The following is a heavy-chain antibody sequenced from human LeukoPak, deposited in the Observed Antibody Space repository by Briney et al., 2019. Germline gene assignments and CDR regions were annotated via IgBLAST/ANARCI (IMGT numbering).Heavy chain of an antibody. CDR2: IYYSGST. CDR3: AGLLGCSSTSCYPEGTDWYFDL. V-gene: IGHV4-59*01. D-gene: IGHD2-2*01. CDR1: GGSFSSYY. J-gene: IGHJ2*01. Sequence: PSETLSLTCAVYGGSFSSYYWSWIRQPPGKGLEWIGYIYYSGSTNYNPSLKSRVTISVDTSKNQFSLKLSSVTAADTAVYYCAGLLGCSSTSCYPEGTDWYFDLWGRGTLVTVSS.